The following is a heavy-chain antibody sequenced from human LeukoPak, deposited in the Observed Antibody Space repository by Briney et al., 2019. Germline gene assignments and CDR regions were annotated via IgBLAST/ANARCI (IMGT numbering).Heavy chain of an antibody. CDR1: GYTFTSYD. D-gene: IGHD3-3*01. CDR3: ARVRGVNYDFWSGYHTGVRSYWFDP. Sequence: SVKVSCKASGYTFTSYDINWVRQATGQGLEWMGGIIPIFGTANYAQKFQGRVTITTDESTSTAYMELSSLRSEDTAVYYCARVRGVNYDFWSGYHTGVRSYWFDPWGQGTLVTVSS. V-gene: IGHV1-69*05. J-gene: IGHJ5*02. CDR2: IIPIFGTA.